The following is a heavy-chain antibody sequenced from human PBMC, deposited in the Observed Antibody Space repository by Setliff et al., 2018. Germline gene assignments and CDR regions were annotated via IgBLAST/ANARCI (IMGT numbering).Heavy chain of an antibody. D-gene: IGHD3-10*01. Sequence: SETLSLTCTVSGGSISSYYWNWIRQPPGKGLEWIGYIYYSGSTNYNPSLKSRVTMSVGTSRNQLSLKLTSVTAADTAVYYCARHVGSRSRGYNYYYYYMDVWGKGTTVTVSS. CDR2: IYYSGST. V-gene: IGHV4-59*08. CDR3: ARHVGSRSRGYNYYYYYMDV. CDR1: GGSISSYY. J-gene: IGHJ6*03.